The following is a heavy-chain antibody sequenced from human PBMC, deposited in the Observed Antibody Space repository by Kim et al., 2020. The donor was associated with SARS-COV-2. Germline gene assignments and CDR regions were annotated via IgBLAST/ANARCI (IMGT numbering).Heavy chain of an antibody. Sequence: GGSLRLSCAASGFTFSSYLMHWVRQAPGKGLEWVAVISYEGSNEYYADFVKGRFTISRDNSKNTLYLQMNSLRAEDTAVYYCARGYSDSSGSLSSPDYWGQGTLVTVSS. CDR3: ARGYSDSSGSLSSPDY. V-gene: IGHV3-30*04. CDR1: GFTFSSYL. J-gene: IGHJ4*02. D-gene: IGHD3-22*01. CDR2: ISYEGSNE.